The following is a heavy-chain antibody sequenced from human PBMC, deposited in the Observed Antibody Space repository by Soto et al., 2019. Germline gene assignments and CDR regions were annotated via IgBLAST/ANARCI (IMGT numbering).Heavy chain of an antibody. CDR2: IWSDGNNR. Sequence: QVQLVESGGGVVQPARSLRLSCAASGLMFSNHGMHWVRQAPGKGLEWVAVIWSDGNNRYYADSVKGRFTISRDNSKNTVYLPMNSLRAEDTAVYYCVRGDNWNDEASDYWRQGTLVTVSS. D-gene: IGHD1-1*01. CDR3: VRGDNWNDEASDY. J-gene: IGHJ4*02. V-gene: IGHV3-33*01. CDR1: GLMFSNHG.